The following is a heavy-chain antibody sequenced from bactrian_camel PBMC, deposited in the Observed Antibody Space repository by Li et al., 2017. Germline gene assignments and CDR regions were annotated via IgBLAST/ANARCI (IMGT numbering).Heavy chain of an antibody. D-gene: IGHD1*01. Sequence: DVQLVESGGGSVQAGGSLRLSCSMSGFIESTWAVAWFRQAPGKEREGVASIHSDGRTRYADSVKGRFTISADKAKNILYLQMNNLEPGDTAMYYCVGDREFRDVCTLSPVGYPDRGQGTQVTVS. CDR2: IHSDGRT. CDR3: VGDREFRDVCTLSPVGYPD. CDR1: GFIESTWA. J-gene: IGHJ4*01. V-gene: IGHV3S42*01.